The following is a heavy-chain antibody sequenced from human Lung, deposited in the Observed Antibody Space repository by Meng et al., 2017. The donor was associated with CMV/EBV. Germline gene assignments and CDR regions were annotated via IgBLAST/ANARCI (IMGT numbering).Heavy chain of an antibody. CDR2: LRYEGITK. J-gene: IGHJ4*02. Sequence: GGSLRLXXVASGFTFNNYGMHWVRQIPGKGLEWVAYLRYEGITKYYADSVKGRFTISRDSSKNTLYLQMNSLRDDDTAVYYCAKDRSSSSFFDYWGQGAXVTVSS. D-gene: IGHD6-6*01. CDR3: AKDRSSSSFFDY. CDR1: GFTFNNYG. V-gene: IGHV3-30*02.